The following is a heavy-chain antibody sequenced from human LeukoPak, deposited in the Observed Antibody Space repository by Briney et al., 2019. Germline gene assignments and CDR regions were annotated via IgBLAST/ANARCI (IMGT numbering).Heavy chain of an antibody. V-gene: IGHV1-18*01. D-gene: IGHD3-9*01. J-gene: IGHJ6*02. CDR1: GYTFTSYG. CDR3: ARFDYDILTGYSLVGMDV. CDR2: ISAYNGNT. Sequence: GASVKVSCKASGYTFTSYGISWVQQAPGQGLEWMGWISAYNGNTNHAQKLQGRVTMTTDTSTSTAYMELRSLRSDDTAVYYCARFDYDILTGYSLVGMDVWGQGTTVTASS.